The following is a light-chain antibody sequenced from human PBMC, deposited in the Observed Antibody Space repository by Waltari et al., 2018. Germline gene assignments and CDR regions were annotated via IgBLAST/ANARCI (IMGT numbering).Light chain of an antibody. CDR2: RNN. CDR1: TSNIGSNY. V-gene: IGLV1-47*01. J-gene: IGLJ3*02. CDR3: GTWDDSLSGPV. Sequence: QSVLTQPPSASGTPGQRVTISCSGSTSNIGSNYVHWYQQLPGTAPKLLRYRNNRRPSGGPVRFSASKSGTSASLAISGLRSEDEADYYCGTWDDSLSGPVFGGGTKLTVL.